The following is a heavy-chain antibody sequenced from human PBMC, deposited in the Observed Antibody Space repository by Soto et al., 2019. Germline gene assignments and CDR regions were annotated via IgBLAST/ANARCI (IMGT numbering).Heavy chain of an antibody. D-gene: IGHD3-22*01. Sequence: QVQLQESGPGLVKPSETLSLTCTVSGGSISSYYWSWIRQPAGKGLEWIGRIYTSGSTNYNPSLMSRVTMSVDTSKNQFSLKLSSVTAADTAVYYCARDAPFGSSDSSGYHYYYYGMDVWGQGTTVTVSS. V-gene: IGHV4-4*07. CDR2: IYTSGST. CDR1: GGSISSYY. CDR3: ARDAPFGSSDSSGYHYYYYGMDV. J-gene: IGHJ6*02.